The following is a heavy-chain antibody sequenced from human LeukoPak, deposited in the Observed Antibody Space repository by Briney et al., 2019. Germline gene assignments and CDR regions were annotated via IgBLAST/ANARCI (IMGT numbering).Heavy chain of an antibody. Sequence: ASVKVSCKASGYIFTNYGINWVRQAPGQGLEWMGWVRPYNGNTNYAQKLQGRVTMTTDTSTSTAYMELRSLRSDDTALYYCAKDAYYYGSGSPFDYWGQGTLVTVSS. V-gene: IGHV1-18*01. D-gene: IGHD3-10*01. J-gene: IGHJ4*02. CDR1: GYIFTNYG. CDR3: AKDAYYYGSGSPFDY. CDR2: VRPYNGNT.